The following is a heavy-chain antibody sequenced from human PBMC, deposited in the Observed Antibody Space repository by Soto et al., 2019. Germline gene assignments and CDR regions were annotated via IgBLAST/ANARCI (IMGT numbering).Heavy chain of an antibody. V-gene: IGHV3-74*01. CDR2: INSDGTKT. J-gene: IGHJ5*02. Sequence: GGSLRLSCAGSGFTFNTYWMHWVRQAPGKGLVWVSRINSDGTKTSYADSVKGRFTISRDNAKNTVYLQMNSLRAEDTAVYYCATVATNSYNWLEPWGQGTLVTVSS. CDR3: ATVATNSYNWLEP. CDR1: GFTFNTYW. D-gene: IGHD5-12*01.